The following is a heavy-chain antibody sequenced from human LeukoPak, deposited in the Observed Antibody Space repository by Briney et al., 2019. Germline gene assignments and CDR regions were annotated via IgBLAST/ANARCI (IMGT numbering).Heavy chain of an antibody. CDR1: GITLSNYG. V-gene: IGHV3-23*01. Sequence: GGSLRLSCAVSGITLSNYGMSWARQAPEKGLEWVAGISDSGGSTNYADSVKGRFTISRDNPKNTLYLQMNSLRAEDTAVYFCAKRGVVIRVILVGFHKQAYYFDSWGQGALVTVSS. CDR3: AKRGVVIRVILVGFHKQAYYFDS. D-gene: IGHD3-22*01. J-gene: IGHJ4*02. CDR2: ISDSGGST.